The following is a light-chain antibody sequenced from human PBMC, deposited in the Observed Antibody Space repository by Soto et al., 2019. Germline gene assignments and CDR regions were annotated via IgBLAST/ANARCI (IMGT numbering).Light chain of an antibody. CDR1: QTISSW. CDR3: QQYDNLPLT. Sequence: IQMTKSPSTLSGSVGDRVTITCRASQTISSWLAWYQQKPGKAPKLLIYKASTLKSGVPSRFSGSGSGTDFTFTISSLQPEDIATYYCQQYDNLPLTFGPGTKVDIK. J-gene: IGKJ3*01. CDR2: KAS. V-gene: IGKV1-5*03.